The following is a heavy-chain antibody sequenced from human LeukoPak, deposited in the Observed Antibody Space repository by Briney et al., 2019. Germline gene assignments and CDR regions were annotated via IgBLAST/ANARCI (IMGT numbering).Heavy chain of an antibody. Sequence: ASVKVSCKASGYTFTKYVVYWVRQAPRQRPEWMGRINAGNGDTKYSQNFQDRVTITRDTPANTAYMELSSLTSEDTALYYCARDDCGDTCYPGGYWGQGTLVTVSS. J-gene: IGHJ4*02. CDR2: INAGNGDT. V-gene: IGHV1-3*01. D-gene: IGHD2-21*01. CDR3: ARDDCGDTCYPGGY. CDR1: GYTFTKYV.